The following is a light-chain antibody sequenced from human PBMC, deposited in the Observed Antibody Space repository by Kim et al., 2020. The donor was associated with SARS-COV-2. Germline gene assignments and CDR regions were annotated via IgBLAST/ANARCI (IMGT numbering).Light chain of an antibody. CDR1: PSLSSTY. CDR3: QQYDTSPYT. J-gene: IGKJ2*01. V-gene: IGKV3-20*01. CDR2: GPS. Sequence: LSPGERVTLCCRASPSLSSTYLAWYQQRTGQAPSLLIYGPSSRATGIPDRFSGSGSGTHFTLTIRRLEPEDFAVYYCQQYDTSPYTFGQGTKLEI.